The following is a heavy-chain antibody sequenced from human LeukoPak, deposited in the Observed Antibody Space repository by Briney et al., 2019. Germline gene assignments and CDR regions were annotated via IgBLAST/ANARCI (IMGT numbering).Heavy chain of an antibody. CDR3: ARPFLYSSGWYYFDY. J-gene: IGHJ4*02. Sequence: GGSLRLSCAASGFTVSSNYMSWVRQAPGKGLEWVSVIYGGGSTYYADSVKGRFTISRDNSKNTLYLQTNSLRAEDTAVYYCARPFLYSSGWYYFDYWGQGTLVTVSS. V-gene: IGHV3-53*01. D-gene: IGHD6-19*01. CDR1: GFTVSSNY. CDR2: IYGGGST.